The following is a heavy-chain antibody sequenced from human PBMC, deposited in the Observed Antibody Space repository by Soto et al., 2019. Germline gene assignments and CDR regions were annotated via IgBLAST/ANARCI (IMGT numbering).Heavy chain of an antibody. CDR1: GGTFAYYG. Sequence: QVQLVQSGAEVKRPGSSVKLSCKASGGTFAYYGISWVRQAPGLGLEWMGGIIPIIGPATYAQKFQGRVTITADQSTSTAYMELSSVGSEDTALYYCARDLGTTIAGPPRRETYGGLDPWGQGTLVTVSS. CDR2: IIPIIGPA. V-gene: IGHV1-69*01. D-gene: IGHD3-22*01. CDR3: ARDLGTTIAGPPRRETYGGLDP. J-gene: IGHJ5*02.